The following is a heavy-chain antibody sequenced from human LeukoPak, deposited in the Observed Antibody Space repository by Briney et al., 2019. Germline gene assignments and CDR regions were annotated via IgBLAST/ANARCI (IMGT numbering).Heavy chain of an antibody. CDR1: GFTFGSDW. D-gene: IGHD3-10*01. V-gene: IGHV3-7*01. CDR2: IKQDGSEK. Sequence: GVPRRLSCAASGFTFGSDWMSWVRQAPGKRLEWVANIKQDGSEKYYVDSVKGRFTISRDNAKNSLYLQMNSLRAEDTAVYYCARHLWFGELTFDYWGQGTLVTVSS. J-gene: IGHJ4*02. CDR3: ARHLWFGELTFDY.